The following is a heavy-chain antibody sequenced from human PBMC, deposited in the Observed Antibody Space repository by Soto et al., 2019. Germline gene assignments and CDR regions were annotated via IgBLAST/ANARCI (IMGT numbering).Heavy chain of an antibody. CDR1: GFTFDDYA. D-gene: IGHD2-2*01. Sequence: GGSLRLSCAASGFTFDDYAMHWVRQAPGKGLEWVSGISWNSGSIGYADSVKGRFTISRDNAKNSLYLQMNSLRAEDTALYYCAKADIVLVPAAEYYFGYWGHGTLVTVSS. J-gene: IGHJ4*01. V-gene: IGHV3-9*01. CDR3: AKADIVLVPAAEYYFGY. CDR2: ISWNSGSI.